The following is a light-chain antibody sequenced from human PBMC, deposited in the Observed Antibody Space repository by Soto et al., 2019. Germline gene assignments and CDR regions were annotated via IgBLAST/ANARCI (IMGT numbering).Light chain of an antibody. Sequence: ALTQPASVSGSPGQSIAISCTGTSSDIGSYNYVSWYQQHPGKAPKLIIHEVSNRPSGISDHFSGSKSGNTASLTISGLQADDEADYYCSSHTTYSTRIFGTGTKVTVL. J-gene: IGLJ1*01. CDR3: SSHTTYSTRI. V-gene: IGLV2-14*01. CDR2: EVS. CDR1: SSDIGSYNY.